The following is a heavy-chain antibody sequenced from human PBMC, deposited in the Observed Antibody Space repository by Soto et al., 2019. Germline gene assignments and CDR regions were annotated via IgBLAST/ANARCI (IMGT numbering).Heavy chain of an antibody. Sequence: QVQLVESGGGLVKPGVSLRLSCAASGFTFSDHYMSWIRQAPGKGLEWVSYISSSSSYTNYVDSVKGRFTISRDDAKNSLYLQMNAVRVEDTAVYYCAREGTYGLLFDYWGQGALVTVSS. CDR1: GFTFSDHY. CDR2: ISSSSSYT. D-gene: IGHD3-10*01. J-gene: IGHJ4*02. V-gene: IGHV3-11*06. CDR3: AREGTYGLLFDY.